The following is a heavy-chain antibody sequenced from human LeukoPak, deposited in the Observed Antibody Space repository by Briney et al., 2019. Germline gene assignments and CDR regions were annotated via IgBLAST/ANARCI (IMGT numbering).Heavy chain of an antibody. D-gene: IGHD6-13*01. Sequence: ASVKVSCKTSGFTFTGYYMHWVRQAPGQGLEWMGWINPNSGGTNYAQKFQGRVTMTRDTSISTAYMELSRLRSDDTAVYYCARLGSSSWSDDYWGQGTLVTVSS. CDR3: ARLGSSSWSDDY. J-gene: IGHJ4*02. CDR2: INPNSGGT. V-gene: IGHV1-2*02. CDR1: GFTFTGYY.